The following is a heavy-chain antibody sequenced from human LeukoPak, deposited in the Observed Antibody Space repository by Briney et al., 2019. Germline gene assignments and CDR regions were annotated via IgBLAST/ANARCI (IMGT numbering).Heavy chain of an antibody. Sequence: ASVKVSCKASGYTFTSYGISWVRQAPGQGLEWMGWISAYNGNKNYAQKLQGRVTMTTDTSTSTAYMELRRLRSDDTAVYYCARVGRITMVRGVIAYYFDYWGQGTLVTVSS. CDR1: GYTFTSYG. CDR2: ISAYNGNK. D-gene: IGHD3-10*01. V-gene: IGHV1-18*01. CDR3: ARVGRITMVRGVIAYYFDY. J-gene: IGHJ4*02.